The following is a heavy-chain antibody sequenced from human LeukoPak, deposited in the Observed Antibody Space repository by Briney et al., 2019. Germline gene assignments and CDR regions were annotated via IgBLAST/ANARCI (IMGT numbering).Heavy chain of an antibody. CDR3: AGDKTTGGWYEFDY. D-gene: IGHD6-19*01. CDR1: GFTVSSNY. Sequence: PGGSLRLSCAASGFTVSSNYMTWVRQAPGKGLEWASVIYRAGNTYYADSVEGRFTISRDNSKNTVYLQMNSLRAEDTAVYYCAGDKTTGGWYEFDYWGQGTLVTVSS. CDR2: IYRAGNT. V-gene: IGHV3-53*01. J-gene: IGHJ4*02.